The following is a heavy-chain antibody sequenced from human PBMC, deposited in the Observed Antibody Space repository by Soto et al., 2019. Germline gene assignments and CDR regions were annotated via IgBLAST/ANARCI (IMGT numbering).Heavy chain of an antibody. D-gene: IGHD3-3*01. CDR1: GCSISSGGYS. Sequence: QLQLQESGSGLVKPSQTLSLTCAVSGCSISSGGYSWSWIRQPPGKGLEWIGYIYHSGSTYYNPSLKSRITISVDRSKNQFSLKLSSVTAADTVVYYCASGGYDFWSGYLDYWGQGTLVTVSS. CDR2: IYHSGST. V-gene: IGHV4-30-2*01. CDR3: ASGGYDFWSGYLDY. J-gene: IGHJ4*02.